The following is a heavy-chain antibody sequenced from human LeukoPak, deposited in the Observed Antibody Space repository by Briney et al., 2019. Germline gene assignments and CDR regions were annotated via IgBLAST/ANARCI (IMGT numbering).Heavy chain of an antibody. CDR3: ARDPLRYLRVGHYDY. D-gene: IGHD3-9*01. CDR2: IDYDSSHI. V-gene: IGHV3-21*01. CDR1: GFTVITND. Sequence: PGGSLRLSCAASGFTVITNDMTWVRQAPGKGLEWVSSIDYDSSHIYYAASVRGRFTISRDNARNSVYLQMNSLRVEDTAVYYCARDPLRYLRVGHYDYWGQGTLVAVSS. J-gene: IGHJ4*02.